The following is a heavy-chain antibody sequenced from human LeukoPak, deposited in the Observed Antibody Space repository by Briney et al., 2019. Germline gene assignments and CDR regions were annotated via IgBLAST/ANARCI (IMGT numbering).Heavy chain of an antibody. CDR3: AKDLGYSYGYVADY. D-gene: IGHD5-18*01. CDR2: ISYDGSNK. J-gene: IGHJ4*02. V-gene: IGHV3-30*18. Sequence: GGSLRLSCAAYAFTFSSYGMHWVRQAPGKGLEWVAVISYDGSNKYYADSVKGRFTISRDNSKNTLYLQMNSLRAEDTAVYYCAKDLGYSYGYVADYWGQGTLVTVSS. CDR1: AFTFSSYG.